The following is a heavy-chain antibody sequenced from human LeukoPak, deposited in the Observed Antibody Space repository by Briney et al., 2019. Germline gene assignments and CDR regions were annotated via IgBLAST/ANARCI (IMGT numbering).Heavy chain of an antibody. D-gene: IGHD3-16*02. V-gene: IGHV3-48*01. CDR3: ARGPTNYDHVWGSYHSYYFDY. CDR1: GFTFSTYT. CDR2: ITSGSSTI. Sequence: PGGSLRLSCAASGFTFSTYTMNWVRQAPGKGLEWVSYITSGSSTIHYADSVKGRFTISRDNAKSSLYLQMNSLRAEDTAVYYCARGPTNYDHVWGSYHSYYFDYWGQGALVTVSS. J-gene: IGHJ4*02.